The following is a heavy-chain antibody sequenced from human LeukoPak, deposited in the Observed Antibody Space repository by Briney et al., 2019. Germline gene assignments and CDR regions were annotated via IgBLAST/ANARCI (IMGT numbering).Heavy chain of an antibody. CDR2: INPSGGST. CDR3: ARDPDYYDSSGPSWYFDL. D-gene: IGHD3-22*01. Sequence: ASVKVSCKASGYTFTSYYMHWVRQAPGQGLEWMGIINPSGGSTSYAQKFQGRVTMTRDTSTSTVYMELSSLRSEGTAVYYCARDPDYYDSSGPSWYFDLWGRGTLVTVSS. V-gene: IGHV1-46*01. J-gene: IGHJ2*01. CDR1: GYTFTSYY.